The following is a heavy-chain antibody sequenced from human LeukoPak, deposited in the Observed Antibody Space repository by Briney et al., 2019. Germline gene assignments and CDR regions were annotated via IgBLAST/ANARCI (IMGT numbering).Heavy chain of an antibody. Sequence: GGSPRLSCAASGFTFSSYTMNWVRQAPGKGLEWVSSISSSSYYIYYADSVKGRFTIYRDNAKNSLYLQMNSLRAADTAVYYCARAPPGGGITIFGVVMNAFDIWGQGTMVTVSS. CDR2: ISSSSYYI. D-gene: IGHD3-3*01. J-gene: IGHJ3*02. CDR1: GFTFSSYT. CDR3: ARAPPGGGITIFGVVMNAFDI. V-gene: IGHV3-21*01.